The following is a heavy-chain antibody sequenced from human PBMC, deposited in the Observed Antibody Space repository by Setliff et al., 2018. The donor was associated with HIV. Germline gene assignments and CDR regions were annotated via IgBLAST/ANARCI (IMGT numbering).Heavy chain of an antibody. Sequence: PGGSLRLSCAASGFTFSSYSMNWVRQAPGKGLEWVAYISYSGSAIHYADSVKGRFTISRDNAKNSLYLQMNSPRAEDTAVYYCARDRVVGATLDPLDLWGQGTMVTVSS. J-gene: IGHJ3*01. CDR1: GFTFSSYS. D-gene: IGHD1-26*01. V-gene: IGHV3-48*04. CDR2: ISYSGSAI. CDR3: ARDRVVGATLDPLDL.